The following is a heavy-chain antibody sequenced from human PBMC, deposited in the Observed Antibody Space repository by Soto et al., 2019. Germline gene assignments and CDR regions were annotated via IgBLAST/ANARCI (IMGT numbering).Heavy chain of an antibody. CDR2: IIPIFGTA. J-gene: IGHJ6*02. Sequence: ASVKDSCKASGGTFSSYAISWVRQAPGQGLEWMGGIIPIFGTANYAQKFQGRVTITADKSTSTAYMELSSLRSEDTAVYYCAIVTSTAVITQYYRMDVWGQGNTVTVSS. D-gene: IGHD3-16*02. CDR1: GGTFSSYA. CDR3: AIVTSTAVITQYYRMDV. V-gene: IGHV1-69*06.